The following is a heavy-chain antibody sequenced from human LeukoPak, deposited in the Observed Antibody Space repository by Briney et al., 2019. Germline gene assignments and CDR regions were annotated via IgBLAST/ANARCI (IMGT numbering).Heavy chain of an antibody. Sequence: GGSLRLSCAASGFTFRSYWMRWVRQAPGKGLEWVANIKQDGSEKNYVDSVKGRFTISRDNAKNSLYLQMNSLGAEDTAVYYCASGLELDYWGQGTLVTVSS. V-gene: IGHV3-7*03. CDR2: IKQDGSEK. CDR1: GFTFRSYW. CDR3: ASGLELDY. J-gene: IGHJ4*02.